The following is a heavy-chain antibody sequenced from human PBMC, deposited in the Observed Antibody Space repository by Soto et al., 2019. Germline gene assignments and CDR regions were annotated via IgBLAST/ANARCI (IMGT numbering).Heavy chain of an antibody. CDR2: IYHSGST. V-gene: IGHV4-4*02. CDR3: ARGYGDYSYDPYYFDY. Sequence: QVQLQESGPGLVKPSGTLSLTCAVSSGSISSSNWWSWVRQPPGKGLEWIGEIYHSGSTNYNPSLKSRVTISGDKSKNQFSLKLSSVTAADTAVYYCARGYGDYSYDPYYFDYWGQGTLVTVSS. CDR1: SGSISSSNW. J-gene: IGHJ4*02. D-gene: IGHD4-17*01.